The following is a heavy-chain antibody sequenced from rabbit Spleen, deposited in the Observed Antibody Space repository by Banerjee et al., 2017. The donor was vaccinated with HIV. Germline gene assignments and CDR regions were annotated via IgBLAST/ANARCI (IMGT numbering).Heavy chain of an antibody. Sequence: QEQLEESGGDLVKPEGSLTLTCTASGFSFNTGYYMSWVRQAPGKGLEWIACIDTGSSGSTYYTSWAKGRFTISKTSSTTVTLQMTSLTAADTATYFCARPTNVQSVDPFKLWGQGTLVTVS. CDR3: ARPTNVQSVDPFKL. CDR2: IDTGSSGST. J-gene: IGHJ4*01. V-gene: IGHV1S45*01. CDR1: GFSFNTGYY. D-gene: IGHD3-3*01.